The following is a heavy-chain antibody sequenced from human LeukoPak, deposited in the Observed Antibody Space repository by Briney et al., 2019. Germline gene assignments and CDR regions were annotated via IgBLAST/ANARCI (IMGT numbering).Heavy chain of an antibody. D-gene: IGHD3-10*01. J-gene: IGHJ4*02. CDR3: ARQAGSYYGSGRWGYFDY. V-gene: IGHV4-34*01. CDR2: INHSGST. CDR1: GGSFSGYY. Sequence: SETLSLTCAVYGGSFSGYYWSWIRQPPGKGLEWIGEINHSGSTNYNPSLKSRVTISVDTSKNQFSLKLSSVTAADTAVYYCARQAGSYYGSGRWGYFDYWGQGTLVTVSS.